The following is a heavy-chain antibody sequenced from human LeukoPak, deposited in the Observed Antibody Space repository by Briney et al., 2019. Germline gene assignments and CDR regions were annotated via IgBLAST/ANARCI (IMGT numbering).Heavy chain of an antibody. Sequence: SVKVSCKASGGTFSSYAISWVRQAPGQGLEWMGGIIPIFGTANYAQKFQGRVTITADESTSTAYMELSSLRSEDTAVYYCARERSGWYPAFDPWGQGTLVTVSS. CDR1: GGTFSSYA. D-gene: IGHD6-19*01. CDR2: IIPIFGTA. CDR3: ARERSGWYPAFDP. J-gene: IGHJ5*02. V-gene: IGHV1-69*01.